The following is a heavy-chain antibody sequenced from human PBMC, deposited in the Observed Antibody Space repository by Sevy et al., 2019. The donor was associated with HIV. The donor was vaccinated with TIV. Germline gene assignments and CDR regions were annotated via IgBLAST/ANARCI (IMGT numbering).Heavy chain of an antibody. CDR1: GFTFSNYW. Sequence: GGSLRLSCAASGFTFSNYWMSWVRQAPGKGLEWVANIKQDGSEKYYVDSVKGRFTISRDNAKNSLYLQMNSLRVEDTAVYYCARVEDSSGYFHYFDYWGQRTLVTVSS. J-gene: IGHJ4*02. D-gene: IGHD3-22*01. CDR2: IKQDGSEK. CDR3: ARVEDSSGYFHYFDY. V-gene: IGHV3-7*01.